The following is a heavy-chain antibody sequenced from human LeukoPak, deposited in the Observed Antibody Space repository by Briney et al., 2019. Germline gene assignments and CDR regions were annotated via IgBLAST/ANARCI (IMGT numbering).Heavy chain of an antibody. CDR1: GFTFSSYG. CDR3: AREEYYYDSSGYDSYYGMDV. V-gene: IGHV3-30*03. Sequence: GGSLRLSCAASGFTFSSYGMHWVRQAPGKGLEWVAVISYDGSNKYYADSVKGRFTISRDNSKSTLYLQMNSLRAEDTAVYYCAREEYYYDSSGYDSYYGMDVWGQGTTVTVSS. D-gene: IGHD3-22*01. J-gene: IGHJ6*02. CDR2: ISYDGSNK.